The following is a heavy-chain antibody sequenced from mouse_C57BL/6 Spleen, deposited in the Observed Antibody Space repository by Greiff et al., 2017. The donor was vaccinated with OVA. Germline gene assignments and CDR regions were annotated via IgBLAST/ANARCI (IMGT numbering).Heavy chain of an antibody. J-gene: IGHJ2*01. CDR3: AREGDLFDY. CDR1: GFTFSDYY. V-gene: IGHV5-16*01. Sequence: DVKLVESEGGLVQPGSSMKLSCTASGFTFSDYYMAWVRQVPEKGLEWVANINYDGSSTYYLDSLKSRFIISRDNAKNILYLQMSSLKSEDTATYYCAREGDLFDYWGQGTTLTVSS. D-gene: IGHD3-3*01. CDR2: INYDGSST.